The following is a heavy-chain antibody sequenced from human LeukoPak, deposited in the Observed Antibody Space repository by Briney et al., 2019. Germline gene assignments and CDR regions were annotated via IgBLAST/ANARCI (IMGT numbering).Heavy chain of an antibody. CDR3: ARGDTAGDYGDSHYGTFDY. J-gene: IGHJ4*02. CDR2: INPSGGST. D-gene: IGHD4-17*01. Sequence: ASVKVSCKASGYTFTSYYMHWVRQAPGQGLEWMGIINPSGGSTSYAQKFQGRVTMTRDMPTSTDYMELSRLRSEDTAVYYCARGDTAGDYGDSHYGTFDYWGQGTLVTVSS. V-gene: IGHV1-46*01. CDR1: GYTFTSYY.